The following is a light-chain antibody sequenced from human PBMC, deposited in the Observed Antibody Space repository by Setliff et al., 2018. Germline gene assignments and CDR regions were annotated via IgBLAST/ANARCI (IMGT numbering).Light chain of an antibody. J-gene: IGLJ1*01. CDR1: SSNIGATYD. CDR3: QSYDTRINDYV. V-gene: IGLV1-40*01. Sequence: QSVLTQPPSVSGAPGHTVTISCTGSSSNIGATYDVHWYQHVPGTAPKLLLYRFSNRPSGVPHRFSGSTSGTSASLAITGLQVEDEADYYCQSYDTRINDYVFGTGTKGTVL. CDR2: RFS.